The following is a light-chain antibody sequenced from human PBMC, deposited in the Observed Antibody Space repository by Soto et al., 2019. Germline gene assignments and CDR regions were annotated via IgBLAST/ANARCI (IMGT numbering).Light chain of an antibody. J-gene: IGKJ1*01. CDR2: RAS. Sequence: ILMTQSPASVSVSPGERATLSCRASQNIYSNIAWYQQRPGQAPRLLIYRASTRATGVPARFSGSGSGTEFTLTISSLQPDDFATYYCQQYNSYSPWTFGQGTKVDIK. V-gene: IGKV3-15*01. CDR3: QQYNSYSPWT. CDR1: QNIYSN.